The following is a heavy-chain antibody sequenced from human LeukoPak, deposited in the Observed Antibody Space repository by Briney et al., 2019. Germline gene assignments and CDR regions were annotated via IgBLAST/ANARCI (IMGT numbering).Heavy chain of an antibody. CDR1: GFTFSSYS. D-gene: IGHD3-9*01. J-gene: IGHJ5*02. CDR2: ISSSSSYI. Sequence: PGGSLRLSCAASGFTFSSYSMNWVRQAPGKGLEWVSSISSSSSYIYYADSVKGRFTISRDNSRNTLYLQMNSLRAEDTAVYYCARYVVLRYFEVWFDPWGQGTLVTVSS. V-gene: IGHV3-21*01. CDR3: ARYVVLRYFEVWFDP.